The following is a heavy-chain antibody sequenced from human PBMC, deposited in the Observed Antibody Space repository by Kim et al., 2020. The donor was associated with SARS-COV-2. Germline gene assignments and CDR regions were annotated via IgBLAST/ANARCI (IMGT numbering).Heavy chain of an antibody. CDR2: SP. Sequence: SPHYDPSLQSRVTISVDTSNTQFSRKLSSLTAADTAMYYCARGRPDVDSWGQGTLVTVSS. J-gene: IGHJ4*02. V-gene: IGHV4-59*09. CDR3: ARGRPDVDS.